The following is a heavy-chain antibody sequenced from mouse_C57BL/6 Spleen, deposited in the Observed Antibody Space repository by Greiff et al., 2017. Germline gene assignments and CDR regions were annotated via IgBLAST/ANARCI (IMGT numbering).Heavy chain of an antibody. J-gene: IGHJ4*01. CDR1: GYTFTSYW. CDR2: IDPSDSET. V-gene: IGHV1-52*01. Sequence: VQLQQSGAELVRPGSSVKLSCKASGYTFTSYWMHWVKQRPIQGLELIGNIDPSDSETHYNQKFKDKATLTVDKSSSTAYMRLSSLTAEDSAGYCGGRSYSSCAMDYWGQGTSVTVSS. CDR3: GRSYSSCAMDY. D-gene: IGHD1-1*01.